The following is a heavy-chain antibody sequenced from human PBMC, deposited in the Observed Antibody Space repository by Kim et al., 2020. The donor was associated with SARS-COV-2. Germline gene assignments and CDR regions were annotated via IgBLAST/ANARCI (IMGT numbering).Heavy chain of an antibody. CDR2: ISYDGSNK. V-gene: IGHV3-30*04. CDR3: ATTGSCSGSSCSRREWF. CDR1: GFSFSSYA. D-gene: IGHD2-15*01. Sequence: GGSLRLSCAASGFSFSSYAVHWVRQAPGKGLEWVAVISYDGSNKYYADSVKGRFTISRDNSKYTLYLQMSSLRVEDTAVYYCATTGSCSGSSCSRREWF. J-gene: IGHJ5*01.